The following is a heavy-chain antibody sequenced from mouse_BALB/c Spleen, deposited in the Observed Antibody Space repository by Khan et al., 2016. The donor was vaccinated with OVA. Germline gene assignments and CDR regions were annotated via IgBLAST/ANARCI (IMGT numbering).Heavy chain of an antibody. CDR1: VYTFTSYY. CDR3: TRHYRYDGSSLYAMDY. V-gene: IGHV1S81*02. CDR2: INPSNGGT. J-gene: IGHJ4*01. D-gene: IGHD2-14*01. Sequence: QVQLQQSGAELVKPGASVKLSCKASVYTFTSYYMFWVKQRPGQGLEWIGEINPSNGGTNFNEKFKSKATLTVDKSSSTAYMQLSSLTSEDSAVYYCTRHYRYDGSSLYAMDYWGQGTSVTVSS.